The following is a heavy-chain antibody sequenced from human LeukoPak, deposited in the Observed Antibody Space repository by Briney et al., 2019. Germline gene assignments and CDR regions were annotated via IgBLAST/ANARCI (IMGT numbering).Heavy chain of an antibody. V-gene: IGHV3-30*03. Sequence: GGSLRLSCAASGFTFSSYSMNWVRQAPGKGPGWVAIISSDGNRKYYAHSVEGRFTISRDNSKNTLYLQMDSLRVDDTAVYYCARDRAWNYFDSWGQGTLVTVSS. J-gene: IGHJ4*02. CDR1: GFTFSSYS. CDR3: ARDRAWNYFDS. CDR2: ISSDGNRK. D-gene: IGHD3-3*01.